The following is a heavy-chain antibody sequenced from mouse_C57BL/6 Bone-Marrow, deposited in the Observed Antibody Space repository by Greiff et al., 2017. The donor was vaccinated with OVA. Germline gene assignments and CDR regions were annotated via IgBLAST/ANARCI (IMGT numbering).Heavy chain of an antibody. Sequence: VQLQESGPGLVAPSQSLSITCTVSGFSLTSYGVHWVRQPPGKGLEWLVVIWSDGSTTYNSALKSRLSISKDNSKSQVFLKMNSLQTDDTAMYYCARPYYYDYDGYAMDYWGQGTSVTVSS. CDR3: ARPYYYDYDGYAMDY. D-gene: IGHD2-4*01. J-gene: IGHJ4*01. CDR1: GFSLTSYG. CDR2: IWSDGST. V-gene: IGHV2-6*03.